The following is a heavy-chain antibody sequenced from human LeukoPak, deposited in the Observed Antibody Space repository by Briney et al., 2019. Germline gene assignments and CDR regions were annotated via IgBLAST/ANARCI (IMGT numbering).Heavy chain of an antibody. D-gene: IGHD6-13*01. V-gene: IGHV1-18*01. Sequence: ASVKVSCKASGYTFTSYGISWVRQAPGQGLEWMGWISAYNGNTNYAQKLQGRVTMTTDTSTSTAYMELRSRRSDDKAMYYCARGPGVLGAFDIWAQGTMVTVSS. J-gene: IGHJ3*02. CDR2: ISAYNGNT. CDR1: GYTFTSYG. CDR3: ARGPGVLGAFDI.